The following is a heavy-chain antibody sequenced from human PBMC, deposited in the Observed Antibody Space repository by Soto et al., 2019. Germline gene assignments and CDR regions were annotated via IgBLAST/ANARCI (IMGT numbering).Heavy chain of an antibody. J-gene: IGHJ3*02. CDR3: ARLYYDFWSGYSGDAFDI. Sequence: SETLSLTCTVSGGSISSYYWSWIRQPPGKGLEWIGYIYYSGSTNYNPSLKSRVTISVDTSKNQFSLKLSSVTAADTAVYYCARLYYDFWSGYSGDAFDIWGQGTMVTVSS. CDR1: GGSISSYY. D-gene: IGHD3-3*01. V-gene: IGHV4-59*01. CDR2: IYYSGST.